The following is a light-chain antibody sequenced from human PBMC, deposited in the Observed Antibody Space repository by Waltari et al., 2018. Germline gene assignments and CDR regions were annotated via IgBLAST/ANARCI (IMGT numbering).Light chain of an antibody. CDR2: EVS. CDR1: RSAIPNYKH. J-gene: IGLJ3*02. CDR3: SSFTSSSNWV. V-gene: IGLV2-14*01. Sequence: QSALTLPASVSGSPGQSITISCTRIRSAIPNYKHVSWFQQHPGKAPRLMIYEVSNPPSGVSDRFSGSKSDNSASLVISGLQAEDEADYYCSSFTSSSNWVFGGGTKLTVL.